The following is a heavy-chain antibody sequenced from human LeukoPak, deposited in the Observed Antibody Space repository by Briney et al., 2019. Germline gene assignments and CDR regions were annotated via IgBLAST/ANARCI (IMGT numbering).Heavy chain of an antibody. CDR3: ARDWAWGGFDH. V-gene: IGHV3-74*01. CDR1: GFSFSSYW. D-gene: IGHD3-16*01. Sequence: SGGSLRLSCEGSGFSFSSYWMHWVRQAPGKGLAWVSRIRTDGGTKYYADSVKGRFTVSRDNARYTLYLQMDSLRVDDTAVYYCARDWAWGGFDHWGQGTLVTVSS. CDR2: IRTDGGTK. J-gene: IGHJ4*01.